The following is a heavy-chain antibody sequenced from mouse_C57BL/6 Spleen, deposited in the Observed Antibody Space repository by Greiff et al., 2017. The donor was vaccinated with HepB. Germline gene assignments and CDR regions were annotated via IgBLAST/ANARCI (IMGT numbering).Heavy chain of an antibody. D-gene: IGHD1-1*01. CDR1: GYTFTSYG. V-gene: IGHV1-81*01. CDR2: IYPRSGNT. Sequence: QVHVKQSGAELARPGAPVKLSCKASGYTFTSYGISWVKQRTGQGLEWIGEIYPRSGNTYYNEKFKGKATLTADKSSSTAYMELRSLTSEDSAVYFCARRGSSYVYFDYWGQGTTLTVSS. CDR3: ARRGSSYVYFDY. J-gene: IGHJ2*01.